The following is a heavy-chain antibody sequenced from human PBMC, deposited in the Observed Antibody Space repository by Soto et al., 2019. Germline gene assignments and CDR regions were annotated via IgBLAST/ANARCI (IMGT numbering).Heavy chain of an antibody. Sequence: QVQLQQWGAGLLKPSETLSLTCAVYGGSFSGYYWSWIRQPPGKGLEWIGEINHSGSTNYNQSLKSRVTISVDTSKNQFSLKLSSVTAADTAVYYCARGVPAAMSWVDAFDIWGQGTMVTVSS. J-gene: IGHJ3*02. CDR2: INHSGST. CDR1: GGSFSGYY. V-gene: IGHV4-34*01. D-gene: IGHD2-2*01. CDR3: ARGVPAAMSWVDAFDI.